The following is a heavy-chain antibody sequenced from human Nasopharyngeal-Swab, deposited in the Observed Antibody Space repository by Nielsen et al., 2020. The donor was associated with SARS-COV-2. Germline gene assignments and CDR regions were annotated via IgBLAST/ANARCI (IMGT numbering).Heavy chain of an antibody. V-gene: IGHV1-2*02. D-gene: IGHD4-17*01. CDR1: GYAFTGYY. Sequence: KVSCKASGYAFTGYYMHWVRQAPGQGLEWMGWINPNSGGTNYAQKFQGRVTMTRDTSISTAYMELSRLRSDDTAVYYCARDGEVTSGFDPWGQGTLVTVSS. J-gene: IGHJ5*02. CDR2: INPNSGGT. CDR3: ARDGEVTSGFDP.